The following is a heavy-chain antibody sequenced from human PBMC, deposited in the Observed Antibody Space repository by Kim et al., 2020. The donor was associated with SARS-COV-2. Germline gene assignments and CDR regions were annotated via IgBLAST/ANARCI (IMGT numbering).Heavy chain of an antibody. CDR2: IYSGGSST. J-gene: IGHJ6*02. CDR3: ARLFNDFPPPLTYYYDSSGDSDV. CDR1: GFTFSSYA. Sequence: GGSLRLSCAASGFTFSSYAMSWVRQAPGKGLEWVSVIYSGGSSTYYADSVKGRFTISRDNSKNTLYLQMNSLRAEDTAVYYCARLFNDFPPPLTYYYDSSGDSDVWGQGTTVTVSS. D-gene: IGHD3-22*01. V-gene: IGHV3-23*03.